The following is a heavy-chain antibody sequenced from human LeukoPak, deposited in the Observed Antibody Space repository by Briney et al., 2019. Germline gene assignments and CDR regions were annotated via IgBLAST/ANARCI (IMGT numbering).Heavy chain of an antibody. D-gene: IGHD3-22*01. Sequence: GGSLRLSCAPSGFTFSSYAMSWVRQAPGKGLEWVSAISGSGGSTYYADSVKGRFTISRDNSKNTLYLQMNSLRAEDTAVYYCANSQRSYDSSGYYYHDYWGQGTLVTVSS. J-gene: IGHJ4*02. V-gene: IGHV3-23*01. CDR1: GFTFSSYA. CDR3: ANSQRSYDSSGYYYHDY. CDR2: ISGSGGST.